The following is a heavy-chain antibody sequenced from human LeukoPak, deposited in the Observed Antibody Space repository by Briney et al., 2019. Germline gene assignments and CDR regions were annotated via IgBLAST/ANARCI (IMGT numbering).Heavy chain of an antibody. V-gene: IGHV4-34*01. CDR2: INHSGST. D-gene: IGHD4-17*01. CDR3: ARVLRKGPYGDGGYFYFYMDV. CDR1: GGSFSGYY. J-gene: IGHJ6*03. Sequence: KASETLSLTCAVYGGSFSGYYWSWIRQPPGKGLEWIGEINHSGSTNYNPSLKSRVTISVDTSKNQFSLQLNSVTPEDTAVYYCARVLRKGPYGDGGYFYFYMDVWGKGTTVTVSS.